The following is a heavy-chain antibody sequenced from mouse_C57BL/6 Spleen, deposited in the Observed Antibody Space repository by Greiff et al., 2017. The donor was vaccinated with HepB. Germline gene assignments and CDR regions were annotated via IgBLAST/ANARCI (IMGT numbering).Heavy chain of an antibody. D-gene: IGHD2-1*01. CDR2: IWTGGGT. J-gene: IGHJ4*01. V-gene: IGHV2-9-1*01. CDR3: ARIYYGKDYAMDY. Sequence: VKVVESGPGLVAPSQSLSITCTVSGFSLTSYAISWVRQPPGKGLEWLGVIWTGGGTNYNSALKSRLSISKDNSKSQVFLKMNSLQTDDTARYYCARIYYGKDYAMDYWGQGTSVTVSS. CDR1: GFSLTSYA.